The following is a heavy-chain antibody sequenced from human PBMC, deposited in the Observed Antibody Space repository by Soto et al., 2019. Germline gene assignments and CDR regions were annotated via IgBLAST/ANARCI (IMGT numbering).Heavy chain of an antibody. D-gene: IGHD3-10*01. Sequence: GASVKVSCKASGGTFSSYAISWVRQAPGQGLEWMGGIIPIFGTANYAQRFQGRVTITANKSTSTAYMELSSLRSEDTAVYYCARSNTYYYGSGSYSPSRDWFDPWGQGTLVTVSS. CDR2: IIPIFGTA. J-gene: IGHJ5*02. CDR1: GGTFSSYA. V-gene: IGHV1-69*06. CDR3: ARSNTYYYGSGSYSPSRDWFDP.